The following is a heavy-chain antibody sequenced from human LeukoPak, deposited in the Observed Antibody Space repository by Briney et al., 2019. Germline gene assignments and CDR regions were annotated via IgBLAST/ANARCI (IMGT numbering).Heavy chain of an antibody. J-gene: IGHJ6*02. CDR3: ARGGQYDFWSGYYYYGMDV. CDR1: GFTFSSYG. CDR2: IWYDGSNK. V-gene: IGHV3-33*01. D-gene: IGHD3-3*01. Sequence: PGGSLRLPCAASGFTFSSYGMHWVRQAPGKGLEWVAVIWYDGSNKYYADSVKGRFTISRDNSKNTLYLQMNSLRAEDTAVYYCARGGQYDFWSGYYYYGMDVWGQGTTVTVSS.